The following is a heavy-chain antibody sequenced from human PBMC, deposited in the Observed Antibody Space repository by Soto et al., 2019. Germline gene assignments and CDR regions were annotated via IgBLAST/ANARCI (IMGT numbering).Heavy chain of an antibody. J-gene: IGHJ5*02. V-gene: IGHV5-51*01. CDR3: ARVPPASQENWFDP. D-gene: IGHD2-2*01. CDR2: IYPDDSDT. CDR1: GYTFTSYW. Sequence: PGESLKISCQGSGYTFTSYWIGWVRQMPGKGLEWIGFIYPDDSDTRYSPSFQGQVTFSADKSISTAYLQWSGLKASDTAIYYCARVPPASQENWFDPWGQGTLVTVSS.